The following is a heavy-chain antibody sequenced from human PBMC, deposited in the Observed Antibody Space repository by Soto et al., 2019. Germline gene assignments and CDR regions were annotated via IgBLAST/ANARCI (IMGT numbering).Heavy chain of an antibody. D-gene: IGHD3-9*01. CDR3: ARPPGYISDWYYFDL. CDR1: GYSFIDYY. CDR2: ISPKSGGT. V-gene: IGHV1-2*02. Sequence: QVQLVQSGAEVKKPGASVKFSCEASGYSFIDYYTHWVRQAPGQGFEWMGRISPKSGGTNYAQKFEGRVTLTWDTSLNTAYMELSSLKSDDTAVYYCARPPGYISDWYYFDLWGQGTRVTVSS. J-gene: IGHJ4*02.